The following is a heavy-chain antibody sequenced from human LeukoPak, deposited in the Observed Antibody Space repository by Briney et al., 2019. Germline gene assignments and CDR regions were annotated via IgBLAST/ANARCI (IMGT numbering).Heavy chain of an antibody. V-gene: IGHV1-2*02. CDR1: GYTFTGYY. D-gene: IGHD3-22*01. Sequence: ASVKVSCKASGYTFTGYYMHWVRQAPGQGLEWMGWINPNSGGTNYAQKFQGRVTMTRDTSISTAYMELSRLRSDDTAVYYCARGRRITMIVVAKNWFDPWGQGTLVTVSS. J-gene: IGHJ5*02. CDR3: ARGRRITMIVVAKNWFDP. CDR2: INPNSGGT.